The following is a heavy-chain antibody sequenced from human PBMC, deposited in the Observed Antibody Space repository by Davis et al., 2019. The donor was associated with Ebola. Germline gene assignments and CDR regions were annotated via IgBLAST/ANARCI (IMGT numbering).Heavy chain of an antibody. J-gene: IGHJ5*02. CDR3: ARGSSGVDP. V-gene: IGHV1-3*01. Sequence: AASVKVSCKASGYIFITYTIHWVRQAPGQRLEWMGWLNAGNGNTKYSQKFQGRVTITRDTSASTAYMELSSLRSEDTAVYYCARGSSGVDPWGQGTLVTVSS. D-gene: IGHD4-17*01. CDR1: GYIFITYT. CDR2: LNAGNGNT.